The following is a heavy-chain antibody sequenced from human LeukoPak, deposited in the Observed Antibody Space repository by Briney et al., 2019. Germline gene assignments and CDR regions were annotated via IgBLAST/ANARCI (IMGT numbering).Heavy chain of an antibody. CDR2: IYYSGST. D-gene: IGHD1-7*01. J-gene: IGHJ5*02. CDR1: GGSISSYY. Sequence: SETLSLTCTVSGGSISSYYWSWIRQPPGKGLEWLGYIYYSGSTNYNPSLKSRVTISVDTSKNQFSLKLSSVTAADTAVYYCARELELPLHWFDPWGQGTLVTVSS. CDR3: ARELELPLHWFDP. V-gene: IGHV4-59*12.